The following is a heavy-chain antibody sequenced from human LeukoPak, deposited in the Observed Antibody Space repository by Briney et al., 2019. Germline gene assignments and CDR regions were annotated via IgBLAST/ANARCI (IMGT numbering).Heavy chain of an antibody. CDR3: ARPAYGSWYFGY. CDR2: INHSGST. CDR1: GGSFSGYY. D-gene: IGHD6-13*01. J-gene: IGHJ4*02. Sequence: SETLSLTCAVYGGSFSGYYWSWIRQPPGKGLEWIGEINHSGSTNYNPSLKSRVTISVDTSKNQFSLKLSSVTAADTAVYYCARPAYGSWYFGYWGQGTLVTVSS. V-gene: IGHV4-34*01.